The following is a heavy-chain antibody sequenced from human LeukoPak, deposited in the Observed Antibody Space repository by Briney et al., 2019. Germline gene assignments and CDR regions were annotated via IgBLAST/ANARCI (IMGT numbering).Heavy chain of an antibody. J-gene: IGHJ3*02. Sequence: GGSLRLSCAASGLNFSNYGMHWVRQAPGKGLEWVANIKRDESNKYYVDSVEGRFTISRDNTKNSLYLQMNSLRAEDTAVYYCARDSNPHSSGYYLDAFDMWGQGTMVTVSS. CDR1: GLNFSNYG. CDR3: ARDSNPHSSGYYLDAFDM. CDR2: IKRDESNK. V-gene: IGHV3-7*01. D-gene: IGHD3-22*01.